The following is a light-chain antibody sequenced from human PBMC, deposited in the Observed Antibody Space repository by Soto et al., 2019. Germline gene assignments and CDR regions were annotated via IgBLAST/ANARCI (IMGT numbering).Light chain of an antibody. CDR1: QSISSD. Sequence: ETVMTQSPATLSVSPGERATLSCRASQSISSDLAWYQHKPGQAPRLLIYGASTTATGIPVRFSGSGSGTEFTLTISSLQSEDFAVYYCQQYNNWPRTFGQGTKPEIK. CDR3: QQYNNWPRT. CDR2: GAS. V-gene: IGKV3-15*01. J-gene: IGKJ2*01.